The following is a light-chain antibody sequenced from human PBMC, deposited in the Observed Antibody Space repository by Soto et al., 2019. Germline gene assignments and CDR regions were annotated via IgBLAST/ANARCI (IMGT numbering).Light chain of an antibody. V-gene: IGKV3-11*01. Sequence: EVVLTQSPATLSLSPGERATLSCRASENVRTFVDWYQQKPGQAPRLLMFGASNRATGIPARFSGSGSGTDFTLTISNLEPEDFAVYYCQQHSHWPPWTFGKGSRVEI. J-gene: IGKJ1*01. CDR1: ENVRTF. CDR2: GAS. CDR3: QQHSHWPPWT.